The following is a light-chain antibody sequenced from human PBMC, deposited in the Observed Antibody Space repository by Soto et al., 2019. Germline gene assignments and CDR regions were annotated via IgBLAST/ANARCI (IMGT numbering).Light chain of an antibody. CDR3: AAWDDSLNGPV. CDR2: NTY. Sequence: QSVLTQPPSASGTPGQRVIISCSGSSSNLGSNSGNWYQQLPGTAPKLLIYNTYQRPLGVPDRFSGSKSGTSASLAISGLQSEDEGDYFCAAWDDSLNGPVFGGGTKLIVL. CDR1: SSNLGSNS. J-gene: IGLJ3*02. V-gene: IGLV1-44*01.